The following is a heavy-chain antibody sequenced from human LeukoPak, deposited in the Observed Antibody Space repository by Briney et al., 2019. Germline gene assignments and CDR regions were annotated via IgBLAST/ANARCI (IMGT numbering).Heavy chain of an antibody. D-gene: IGHD3-16*01. V-gene: IGHV3-7*01. CDR3: ARGGGRVSCFYYGMDV. CDR2: IKQDGSEE. J-gene: IGHJ6*02. Sequence: GGSLRLSCAASGFIFSNYWMSWVRQAPGKGLEWVANIKQDGSEEYYVDSVKGRFTISRDNAKNSLYLQMNSLRGEDTAVYYCARGGGRVSCFYYGMDVWGQGTTVTVSS. CDR1: GFIFSNYW.